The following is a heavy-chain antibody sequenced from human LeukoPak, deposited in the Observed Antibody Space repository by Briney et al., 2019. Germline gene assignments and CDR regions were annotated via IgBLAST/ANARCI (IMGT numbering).Heavy chain of an antibody. J-gene: IGHJ3*01. CDR3: ARQAVARPFDL. V-gene: IGHV3-23*01. CDR1: GFTFSSYA. CDR2: ISGSGGST. Sequence: GGSLRLSCAASGFTFSSYAMSWVRQAPGKGLEWVSAISGSGGSTYYADSVKGRFTISRDNAQSSLYLQMNSLRAGDTAVYYCARQAVARPFDLWGQGTMVAVSS.